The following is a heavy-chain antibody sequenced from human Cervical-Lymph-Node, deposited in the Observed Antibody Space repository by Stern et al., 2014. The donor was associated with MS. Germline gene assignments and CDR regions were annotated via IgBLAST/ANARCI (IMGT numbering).Heavy chain of an antibody. CDR1: GASITSSSYY. V-gene: IGHV4-39*01. CDR2: IYYGGST. CDR3: EAAPGRGDAFDF. Sequence: QLQLQESGPGLVKPSETLSLTCTVSGASITSSSYYWGWIRQSPGKGLEWIGNIYYGGSTHYNPSLESRLAMSVDTSNNQFSLKLSSGTAADTAVYYCEAAPGRGDAFDFWGQGTGVSVSS. J-gene: IGHJ3*01. D-gene: IGHD6-13*01.